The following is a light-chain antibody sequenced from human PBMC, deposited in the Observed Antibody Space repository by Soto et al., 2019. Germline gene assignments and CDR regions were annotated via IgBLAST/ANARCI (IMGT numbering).Light chain of an antibody. CDR1: QCIRKD. CDR3: LQHNSYPLT. CDR2: AAS. Sequence: DIQMTQSPSSLSASGEDRVPITRRSSQCIRKDLGWFQQKPGKAPKXMIYAASSLHSGVPSRFSGSGSGTEFTLTITRLQPDDFATYYCLQHNSYPLTFGGGTKVDI. J-gene: IGKJ4*01. V-gene: IGKV1-17*01.